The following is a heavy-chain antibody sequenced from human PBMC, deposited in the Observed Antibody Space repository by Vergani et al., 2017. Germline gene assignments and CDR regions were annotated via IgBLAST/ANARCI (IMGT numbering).Heavy chain of an antibody. CDR2: IYTSGST. D-gene: IGHD2-2*02. V-gene: IGHV4-4*07. Sequence: QVQLQESGPGLVKPSETLSLTCTVSGGSISSYYWSWIRQPAGKGLEWIGRIYTSGSTNYNPSLKSRVTMSVDTSKNQFSLTLSSVTAADTAVYYCARDREDIVVVPAAIAHHYYYYMDVWGKGTTVTVSS. CDR1: GGSISSYY. J-gene: IGHJ6*03. CDR3: ARDREDIVVVPAAIAHHYYYYMDV.